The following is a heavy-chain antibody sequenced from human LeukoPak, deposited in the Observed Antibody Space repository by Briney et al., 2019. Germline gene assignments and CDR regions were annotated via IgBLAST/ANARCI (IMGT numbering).Heavy chain of an antibody. CDR3: AKGHFASSSFFDY. D-gene: IGHD6-6*01. CDR2: ISGSGDAT. J-gene: IGHJ4*02. V-gene: IGHV3-23*01. Sequence: QSGGSLRLSCAASKFNFAMSWVRQTADKRLEWVSAISGSGDATFYTDSVKGRFTISRDNSKNTLYLQMNNLRVEDTAVYYCAKGHFASSSFFDYWGQGTLVTVSS. CDR1: KFNFA.